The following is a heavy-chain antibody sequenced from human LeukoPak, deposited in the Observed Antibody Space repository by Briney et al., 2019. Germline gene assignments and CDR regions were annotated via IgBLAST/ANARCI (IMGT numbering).Heavy chain of an antibody. J-gene: IGHJ1*01. V-gene: IGHV3-23*01. CDR1: GFTFSSYA. D-gene: IGHD5-12*01. CDR3: AKDALATPTRYFQH. CDR2: VSGSGTNT. Sequence: PGGSLRLSCTASGFTFSSYAMNWVRQAPGKGLEWVSGVSGSGTNTYYADSVKGRFSICRDSSKSTLYLQMNSLRAEDTAVYYCAKDALATPTRYFQHWGQGTLVTVSS.